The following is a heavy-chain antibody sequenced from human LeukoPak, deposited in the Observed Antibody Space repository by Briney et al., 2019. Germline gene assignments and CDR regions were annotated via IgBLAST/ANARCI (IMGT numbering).Heavy chain of an antibody. J-gene: IGHJ4*02. Sequence: RATGKISCKVSGHTFTDYYMHWVQQAPGKGLEWMGLVDPEDGETIYAEKFQGRVTVTADTSTDTAYMELSSLRSEDTAVYYCATAPRADGSLHYWDQGTLVTVSS. CDR2: VDPEDGET. D-gene: IGHD1-26*01. CDR1: GHTFTDYY. V-gene: IGHV1-69-2*01. CDR3: ATAPRADGSLHY.